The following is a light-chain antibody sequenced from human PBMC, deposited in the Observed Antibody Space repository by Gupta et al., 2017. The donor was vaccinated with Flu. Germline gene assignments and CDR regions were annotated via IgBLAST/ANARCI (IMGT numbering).Light chain of an antibody. CDR1: NSNIGNNF. J-gene: IGLJ3*02. CDR3: GTWDNNLRCV. CDR2: DNN. Sequence: QKVTISCSGSNSNIGNNFVSWHQQPPGTAPKLLFYDNNKRPSGIPDLFSGSYAGTSATLGITGLQTGDDAYYYCGTWDNNLRCVFGGGTKLTVL. V-gene: IGLV1-51*01.